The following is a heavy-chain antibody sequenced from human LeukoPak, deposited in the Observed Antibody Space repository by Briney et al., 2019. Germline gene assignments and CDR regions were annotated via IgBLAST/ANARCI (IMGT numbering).Heavy chain of an antibody. CDR1: GFTLSSYA. V-gene: IGHV3-23*01. CDR2: ISGNAGST. Sequence: GSLRLSCAASGFTLSSYAMSWVRQAPGKGLEWVSLISGNAGSTYYADSVKGRFTISRDITKNTLYLQMNSLRAEDTAVYYCAKVKVNYDYVMDVWGQGTTVTVSS. CDR3: AKVKVNYDYVMDV. D-gene: IGHD3-16*01. J-gene: IGHJ6*02.